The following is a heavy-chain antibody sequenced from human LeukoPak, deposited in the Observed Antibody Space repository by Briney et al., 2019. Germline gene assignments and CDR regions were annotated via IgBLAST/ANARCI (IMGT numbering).Heavy chain of an antibody. CDR3: ARVGYYYDSSGYYDSYYFDY. V-gene: IGHV4-59*01. Sequence: PSETLSLTCTVSGGSISSYYWSWIRQPPGKGLEWIGYIYYSGSTNYNPSLKSRVTISVDTSKNQFSLKLSSVTAADTAVYYCARVGYYYDSSGYYDSYYFDYWGQGTLVTVSS. D-gene: IGHD3-22*01. CDR2: IYYSGST. J-gene: IGHJ4*02. CDR1: GGSISSYY.